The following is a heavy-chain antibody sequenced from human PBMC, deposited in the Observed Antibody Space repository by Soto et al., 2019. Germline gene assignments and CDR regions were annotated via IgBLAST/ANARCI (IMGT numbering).Heavy chain of an antibody. J-gene: IGHJ3*02. Sequence: GESLKISCNVSGYSFTNYWIGWVRQMPGKGLEWMGIIYPDDSDTRYSPSFQGQVTISADKSFSTAYLQWSSLKASDTAMYYCARQLATIVRGVLMGQGDGFDIWGQGTMVTVSS. D-gene: IGHD3-10*01. V-gene: IGHV5-51*01. CDR1: GYSFTNYW. CDR3: ARQLATIVRGVLMGQGDGFDI. CDR2: IYPDDSDT.